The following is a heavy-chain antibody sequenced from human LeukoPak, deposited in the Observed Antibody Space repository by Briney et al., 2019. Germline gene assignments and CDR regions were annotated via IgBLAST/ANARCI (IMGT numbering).Heavy chain of an antibody. D-gene: IGHD3-22*01. Sequence: SETLSLTCAVYGGSFSGYYWSWIRQPPGKGLEWIGEINHSGSTNYNPSLKSRVTISVDTSKDQFSLKLSSVTAADTAVYYCARRTYTHEYYYDSSGYYPFDYWGQGTLVTVSS. CDR3: ARRTYTHEYYYDSSGYYPFDY. CDR2: INHSGST. J-gene: IGHJ4*02. V-gene: IGHV4-34*01. CDR1: GGSFSGYY.